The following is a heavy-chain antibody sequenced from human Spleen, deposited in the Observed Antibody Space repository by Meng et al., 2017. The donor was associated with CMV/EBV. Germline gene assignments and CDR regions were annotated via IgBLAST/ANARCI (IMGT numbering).Heavy chain of an antibody. J-gene: IGHJ4*02. D-gene: IGHD2-15*01. CDR1: RFTVDYPT. Sequence: SRFTVDYPTMHWVRQPPGKGLEWVSLINGDGSAMSYGDSVRGRFTISRDNSKNSLYLQMNSLRTDDTALYYCAKARFCSRGSCYFIDSWGRGTLVTVSS. V-gene: IGHV3-43*01. CDR3: AKARFCSRGSCYFIDS. CDR2: INGDGSAM.